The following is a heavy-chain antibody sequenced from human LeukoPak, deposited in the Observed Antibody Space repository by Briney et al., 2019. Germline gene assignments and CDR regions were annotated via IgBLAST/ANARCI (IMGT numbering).Heavy chain of an antibody. CDR2: IYSADST. J-gene: IGHJ4*02. CDR3: ASLSPLYYDSSGYPY. Sequence: PGGSLRLSCASCGFTVSCNYMTLLRKAPERGLEWGTVIYSADSTYYADSVKGRFTISRDSSKNTLYLQMNSLRAEDTAVYYCASLSPLYYDSSGYPYWGQGTLVTVSS. V-gene: IGHV3-53*01. D-gene: IGHD3-22*01. CDR1: GFTVSCNY.